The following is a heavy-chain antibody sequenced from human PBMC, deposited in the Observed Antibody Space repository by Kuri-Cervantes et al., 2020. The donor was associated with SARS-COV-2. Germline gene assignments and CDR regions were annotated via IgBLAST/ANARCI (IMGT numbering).Heavy chain of an antibody. CDR3: ARSGGSGPSRHPLPPIALDY. CDR2: ISSSGSTI. J-gene: IGHJ4*02. Sequence: GESLKISCAASGFTFSSYEMNWVRQAPGKGLEWVSYISSSGSTIYYEDSVKGRFTISRDNAKNSLYLQMNSLRAEDTAVYYCARSGGSGPSRHPLPPIALDYWGQGTLVTVSS. CDR1: GFTFSSYE. V-gene: IGHV3-48*03. D-gene: IGHD2-15*01.